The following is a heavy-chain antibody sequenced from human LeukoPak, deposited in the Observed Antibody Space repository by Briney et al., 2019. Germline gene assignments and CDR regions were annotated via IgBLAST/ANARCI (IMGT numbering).Heavy chain of an antibody. D-gene: IGHD3-10*01. V-gene: IGHV4-30-4*08. CDR1: GGSISSSSYY. CDR3: ARALGTMVRGVFDY. J-gene: IGHJ4*02. CDR2: IYYSGST. Sequence: PSETLSLTCTVSGGSISSSSYYWSWIRQPPGKGLEWIGYIYYSGSTYYNPSLKSRVTISVDTSKNQFSLKLSSVTAADTAVYYCARALGTMVRGVFDYWGQGTLVTVSS.